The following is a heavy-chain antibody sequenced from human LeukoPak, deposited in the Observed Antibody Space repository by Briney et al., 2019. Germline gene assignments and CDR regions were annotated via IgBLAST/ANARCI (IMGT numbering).Heavy chain of an antibody. D-gene: IGHD5-18*01. Sequence: SETLSLTCAVYGGSFSGYYWSWIRQPPGKGLEWIGEINHSGSTNYNPSLKSRVTISVDTSKNQFSLKLSSVTAADTAVYYCARGLSPRGYSYGYSPMYYFDYWGRGTLVTVSS. CDR3: ARGLSPRGYSYGYSPMYYFDY. CDR1: GGSFSGYY. J-gene: IGHJ4*02. CDR2: INHSGST. V-gene: IGHV4-34*01.